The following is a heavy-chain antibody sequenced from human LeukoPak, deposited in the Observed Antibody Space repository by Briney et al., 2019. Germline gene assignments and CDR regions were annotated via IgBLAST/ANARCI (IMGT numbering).Heavy chain of an antibody. CDR1: LDSTTSHF. CDR2: IERSGSP. V-gene: IGHV4-4*02. CDR3: AREILGGFNPGAY. D-gene: IGHD1-14*01. J-gene: IGHJ4*02. Sequence: PSQTLSLTCTLYLDSTTSHFWSLARQHPGKGLEWMGEIERSGSPNYNPSLQTRVTISVDGSRKQVVLELSAVSRADTAVYYCAREILGGFNPGAYWGQGTLVTVSS.